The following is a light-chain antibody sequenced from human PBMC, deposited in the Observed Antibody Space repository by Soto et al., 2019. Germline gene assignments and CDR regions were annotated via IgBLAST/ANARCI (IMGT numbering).Light chain of an antibody. J-gene: IGKJ5*01. CDR1: QTISSW. CDR2: KAS. CDR3: QQYNTYST. Sequence: DIQMTQSPSTLSGSVGDRVTITCRASQTISSWLAWYQQKPGKAPKLLIYKASTLKSGVPSRFSGSGSGTKFTLTIASLQPDDFATYYCQQYNTYSTFGQGTRLEI. V-gene: IGKV1-5*03.